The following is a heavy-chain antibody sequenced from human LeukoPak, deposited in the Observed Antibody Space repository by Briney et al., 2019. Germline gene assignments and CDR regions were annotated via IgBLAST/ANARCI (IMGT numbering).Heavy chain of an antibody. CDR2: ISAYNGNT. J-gene: IGHJ6*02. CDR3: ASGMVTAIRGYNYYGMDV. V-gene: IGHV1-18*01. CDR1: GYTFTSYG. D-gene: IGHD2-21*02. Sequence: ASVKVSCKASGYTFTSYGISWVRQAPGQGLEWMGWISAYNGNTNYAQKLQGRVTMTTDTSTSTAYMELRSLRSDDTAVYYCASGMVTAIRGYNYYGMDVWGQGTTVTVSS.